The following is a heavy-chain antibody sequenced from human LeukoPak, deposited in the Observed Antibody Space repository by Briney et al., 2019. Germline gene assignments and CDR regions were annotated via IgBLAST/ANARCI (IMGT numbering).Heavy chain of an antibody. J-gene: IGHJ4*02. D-gene: IGHD2-8*02. CDR2: IPGSGDST. CDR3: ARLSSTGNYFDS. V-gene: IGHV3-23*01. CDR1: GFTFSAFP. Sequence: GGSLRLSCAASGFTFSAFPMSWVRQAPGKGLEWVSSIPGSGDSTYHADSVKGRFTISGDNSKNTLTLQMNSLRVEDTAVYYCARLSSTGNYFDSWGQGILVTVSS.